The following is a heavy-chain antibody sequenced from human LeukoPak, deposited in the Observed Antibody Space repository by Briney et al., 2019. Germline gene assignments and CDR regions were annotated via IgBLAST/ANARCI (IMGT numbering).Heavy chain of an antibody. CDR3: VKDSRPGGNSWYDS. V-gene: IGHV3-9*01. CDR1: GFNFDDYG. Sequence: GRSLRLSCAVSGFNFDDYGMHWVRHAPGKGLEWVSGISWNSNREGYADSVKGRFTISRDNAKNSLYLQMNSLRVEDTAFYYCVKDSRPGGNSWYDSWGQGTLVTVSS. CDR2: ISWNSNRE. J-gene: IGHJ5*01. D-gene: IGHD4-23*01.